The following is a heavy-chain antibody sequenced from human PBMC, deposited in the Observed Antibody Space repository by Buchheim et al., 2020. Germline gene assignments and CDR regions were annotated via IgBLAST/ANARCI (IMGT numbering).Heavy chain of an antibody. D-gene: IGHD6-13*01. CDR2: IYYSGST. CDR1: GGSISSYY. V-gene: IGHV4-59*01. Sequence: QVQLQESGPGLVKPSETLSLTCTVSGGSISSYYWSWIRQPPGKGLEWIGYIYYSGSTNYNPSLKSRVTISVDTSKNQFSLKLSSVTAADTAVYYCARTYSSSWHVRGPFDPWGQGTL. J-gene: IGHJ5*02. CDR3: ARTYSSSWHVRGPFDP.